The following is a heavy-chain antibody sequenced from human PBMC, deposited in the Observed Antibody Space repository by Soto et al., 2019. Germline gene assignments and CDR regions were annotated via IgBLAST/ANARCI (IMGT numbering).Heavy chain of an antibody. D-gene: IGHD1-1*01. V-gene: IGHV4-34*01. J-gene: IGHJ4*01. Sequence: SETLSLTCAVYGGSFSGYYWDWIRQPPGKGLEWIGEINPDGATNYTPSLRGRVTISIDTSRNQFSLKLSSVTAADTAVYYCARGQRSDTFFDYWCPGALLTVFS. CDR2: INPDGAT. CDR1: GGSFSGYY. CDR3: ARGQRSDTFFDY.